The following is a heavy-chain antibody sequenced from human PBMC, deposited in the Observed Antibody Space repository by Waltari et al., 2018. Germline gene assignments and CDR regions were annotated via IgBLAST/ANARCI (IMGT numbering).Heavy chain of an antibody. CDR1: GLSMRGYT. D-gene: IGHD3-22*01. V-gene: IGHV1-69*12. Sequence: QVQLAQSGAEVRSPGSSVTISCKASGLSMRGYTSSWVRQAPGQGLEWMGGFIPLSGSQIYTQKFQGRLTIIADESTRTTVMELRNLKYEDTAVYFCARGYRYDSSERFYLDYWGQRSPVIVS. CDR2: FIPLSGSQ. CDR3: ARGYRYDSSERFYLDY. J-gene: IGHJ4*02.